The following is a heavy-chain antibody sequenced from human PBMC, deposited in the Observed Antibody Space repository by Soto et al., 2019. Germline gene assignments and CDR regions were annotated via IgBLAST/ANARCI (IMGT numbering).Heavy chain of an antibody. CDR2: IGNDGSKI. J-gene: IGHJ6*01. V-gene: IGHV3-33*01. CDR3: ARPLEQHQLGFGMDV. CDR1: GFTFSSYG. D-gene: IGHD6-13*01. Sequence: QVQLVQSGGGVVQPGGSLRLSCAASGFTFSSYGMHWVRQAPGKGREWVAVIGNDGSKIYYADSVKGRFTISRDNSKSTLYLQMNSLRAEDTAVYYCARPLEQHQLGFGMDVWGQGSPVTVSS.